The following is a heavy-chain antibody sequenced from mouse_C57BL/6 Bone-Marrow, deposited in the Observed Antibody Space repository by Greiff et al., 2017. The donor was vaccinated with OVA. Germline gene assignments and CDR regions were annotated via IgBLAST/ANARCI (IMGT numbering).Heavy chain of an antibody. D-gene: IGHD2-1*01. V-gene: IGHV1-26*01. CDR1: GYTFTDYY. CDR2: INPNNGGT. Sequence: EVQLQQSGPELVKPGASVKISCKASGYTFTDYYMNWVKQSHGKSLEWIGDINPNNGGTSYNQKFKGKATLTVDKSSSTAYMELRSLTSEDSAVYYCAFTYGNYPYYFDYWGQGTTLTVSS. CDR3: AFTYGNYPYYFDY. J-gene: IGHJ2*01.